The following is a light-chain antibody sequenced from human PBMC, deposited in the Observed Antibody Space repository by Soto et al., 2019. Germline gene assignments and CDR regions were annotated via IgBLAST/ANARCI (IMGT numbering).Light chain of an antibody. Sequence: DIQMTQSPSTLSASVGDRVTITCRASQSINNWLAWYQQKPGKAPKLLIYDASSLESGVPSTFSGSGSGTEFTLTINSLQPDDFATYYCQQYNSYSFGGGTKVEIK. CDR3: QQYNSYS. V-gene: IGKV1-5*01. J-gene: IGKJ4*01. CDR1: QSINNW. CDR2: DAS.